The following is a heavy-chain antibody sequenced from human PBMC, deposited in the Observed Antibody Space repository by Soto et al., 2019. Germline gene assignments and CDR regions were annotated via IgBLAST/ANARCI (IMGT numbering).Heavy chain of an antibody. CDR2: IYFGGTT. V-gene: IGHV4-59*12. Sequence: ASETLSLTCTVSGGSLSPNYWTWIRQPPGKGLEWIGYIYFGGTTCYNPSLKSRLTISLETSKNQFSLTLSSVTAADTAVYYCAREYYDILTGYSSHFDYWGQGTLVTVSS. D-gene: IGHD3-9*01. J-gene: IGHJ4*02. CDR3: AREYYDILTGYSSHFDY. CDR1: GGSLSPNY.